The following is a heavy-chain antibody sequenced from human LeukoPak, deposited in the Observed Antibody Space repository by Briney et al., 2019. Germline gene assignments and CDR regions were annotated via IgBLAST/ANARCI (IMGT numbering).Heavy chain of an antibody. D-gene: IGHD2-15*01. CDR1: GYPFSNYG. J-gene: IGHJ4*02. V-gene: IGHV1-18*01. Sequence: GASVKVSCKASGYPFSNYGISWVRQAPGQGLQWMGWISAYNDNTNYAQQLQGRLTMTTDTFTTTAYMELRSLRSDDTAVYFCATDLYLEDCSGEACYSGAHDYWGQGTLVTVSS. CDR2: ISAYNDNT. CDR3: ATDLYLEDCSGEACYSGAHDY.